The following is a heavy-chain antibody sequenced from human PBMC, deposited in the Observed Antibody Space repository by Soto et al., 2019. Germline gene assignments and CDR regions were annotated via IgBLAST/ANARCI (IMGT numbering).Heavy chain of an antibody. CDR3: ARGTGDYDFWSGYHATDYFDY. D-gene: IGHD3-3*01. CDR1: GFTFSTYS. Sequence: PWGSLRLSCAASGFTFSTYSMNWVRQAPGKGLEWVSSITSSSYIYYADLLKGRFTISRDNAKKSLYLQMNSLRAEDTAVYFFARGTGDYDFWSGYHATDYFDYWGQGTLVTVSS. J-gene: IGHJ4*02. V-gene: IGHV3-21*01. CDR2: ITSSSYI.